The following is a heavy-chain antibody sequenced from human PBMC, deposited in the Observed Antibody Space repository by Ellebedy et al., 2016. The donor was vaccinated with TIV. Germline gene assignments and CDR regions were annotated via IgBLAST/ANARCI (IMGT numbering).Heavy chain of an antibody. V-gene: IGHV3-23*01. CDR2: IYGSGGTT. D-gene: IGHD3-22*01. Sequence: GESLKISCAASGFIFSTYAMVWVRQTPGKALEWVSAIYGSGGTTFYADSVEGRFIISRDNSKKTLYLQMNSLRAEDTALYYCAKGRGGGSDSSAPRYYFDYWGLGTLVTVSS. CDR1: GFIFSTYA. CDR3: AKGRGGGSDSSAPRYYFDY. J-gene: IGHJ4*02.